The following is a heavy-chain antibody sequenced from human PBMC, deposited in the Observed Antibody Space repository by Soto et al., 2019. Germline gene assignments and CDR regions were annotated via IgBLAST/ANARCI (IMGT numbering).Heavy chain of an antibody. Sequence: EVQLVESGGGLVQPGGSLRLSCAASGFTFSSYSMNWVRQAPGKGLEWVSYISSSSSTIYYADSVKGRFTISRDNAKNSLYLQMNGLRAEDTAVYYCASQRTIFGVVIKEFDYWGQGTLVTVSS. CDR2: ISSSSSTI. CDR3: ASQRTIFGVVIKEFDY. J-gene: IGHJ4*02. V-gene: IGHV3-48*01. CDR1: GFTFSSYS. D-gene: IGHD3-3*01.